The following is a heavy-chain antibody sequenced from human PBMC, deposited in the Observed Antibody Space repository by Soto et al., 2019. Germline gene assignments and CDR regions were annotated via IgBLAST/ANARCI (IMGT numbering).Heavy chain of an antibody. Sequence: EVQLVESGGGLVQPGGSLRLSCAASGFTFSTYWMSWVRQAPGKGLEWVANIKQDGSSKYYLGSVKGRFTISRDNAKNSLYLQMNSLGAEDTAVYYCARDGVGDGMGSSSSDYWGQGTLVTVSS. CDR3: ARDGVGDGMGSSSSDY. CDR1: GFTFSTYW. CDR2: IKQDGSSK. D-gene: IGHD6-6*01. V-gene: IGHV3-7*01. J-gene: IGHJ4*02.